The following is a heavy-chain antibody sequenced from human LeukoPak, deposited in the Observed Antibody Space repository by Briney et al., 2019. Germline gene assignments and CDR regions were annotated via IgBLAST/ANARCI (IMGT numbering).Heavy chain of an antibody. CDR2: ISYSGST. J-gene: IGHJ4*02. D-gene: IGHD5-24*01. Sequence: PSETLSLTCTVSGGSISSRPYDWGWIRQPPGTGLEYIGSISYSGSTYYNPSLRSRVTISVDTSSNQFSLKLSSVTAADTAVYYCARHLSQGDGTKRGFYYWGQGTLVTVSS. CDR1: GGSISSRPYD. CDR3: ARHLSQGDGTKRGFYY. V-gene: IGHV4-39*01.